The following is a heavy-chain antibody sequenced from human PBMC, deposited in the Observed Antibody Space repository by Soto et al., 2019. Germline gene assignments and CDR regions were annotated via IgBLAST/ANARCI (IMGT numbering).Heavy chain of an antibody. Sequence: QVQLVQSGAEVKKTGASVKVSCKASGYTFTSYYMHWVRQAPGQGLEWMGIINPSGGSTSYAQKFQGRVTMTRDTSTSTVYMELSSLRSEDTAVYYCARVRGVAARPYYYYGMDVWGQGTTVTVSS. CDR2: INPSGGST. J-gene: IGHJ6*02. CDR3: ARVRGVAARPYYYYGMDV. D-gene: IGHD6-6*01. V-gene: IGHV1-46*01. CDR1: GYTFTSYY.